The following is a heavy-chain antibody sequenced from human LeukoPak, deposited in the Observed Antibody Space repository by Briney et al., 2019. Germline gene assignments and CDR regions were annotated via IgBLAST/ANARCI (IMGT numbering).Heavy chain of an antibody. V-gene: IGHV3-15*01. CDR2: IKSKTDGGTT. CDR3: TTALLAPPYFDY. J-gene: IGHJ4*02. D-gene: IGHD3-3*02. CDR1: GFAFSNAW. Sequence: GGSLRLSCAASGFAFSNAWMSWVRQAPGKGLEWVGRIKSKTDGGTTDYAAPVKGRFTISRDDSKNTLYLQMNSLKTEDTAVYYCTTALLAPPYFDYWGQGTLVTVSS.